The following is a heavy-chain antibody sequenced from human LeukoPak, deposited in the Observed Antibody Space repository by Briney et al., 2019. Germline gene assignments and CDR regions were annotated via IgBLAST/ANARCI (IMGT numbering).Heavy chain of an antibody. D-gene: IGHD2-15*01. Sequence: SETLSLTCAVSGYSISSGYYWGWIRQPPGKGLEWIGSIYHSGSTYSNPSLKSRVTISVDTSKNQFSLKLSSVTAADTAVYYCARLSGGTTTAHFDYWGQGTLVTVSS. CDR2: IYHSGST. CDR1: GYSISSGYY. V-gene: IGHV4-38-2*01. J-gene: IGHJ4*02. CDR3: ARLSGGTTTAHFDY.